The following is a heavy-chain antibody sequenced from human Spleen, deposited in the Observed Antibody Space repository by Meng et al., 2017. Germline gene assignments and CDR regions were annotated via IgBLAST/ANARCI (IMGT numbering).Heavy chain of an antibody. CDR2: IYYSGST. V-gene: IGHV4-38-2*02. Sequence: SETLSLTCSVSGYSISSGYYWGWIRQPPGKGLEWIGYIYYSGSTYYNPSLKSRVTISVDTSKNQFSLKLSSVTAADTAVYYCARSSVWGIYGYYFDYWGQGTLVTVSS. CDR3: ARSSVWGIYGYYFDY. J-gene: IGHJ4*02. CDR1: GYSISSGYY. D-gene: IGHD3-16*01.